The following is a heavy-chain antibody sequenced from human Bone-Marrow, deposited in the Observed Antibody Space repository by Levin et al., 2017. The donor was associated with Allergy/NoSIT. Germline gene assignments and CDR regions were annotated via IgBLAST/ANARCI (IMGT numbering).Heavy chain of an antibody. CDR1: GGTFSSYA. V-gene: IGHV1-69*01. Sequence: KISCKASGGTFSSYAISWVRQAPGQGLEWMGGIIPIFGTANYAQKFQGRVTITADESTSTAYMELSSLRSEDTAVYYCARVCAATMDSSGDYYYYYGMDVWGQGTTVTVSS. D-gene: IGHD3-22*01. CDR2: IIPIFGTA. CDR3: ARVCAATMDSSGDYYYYYGMDV. J-gene: IGHJ6*02.